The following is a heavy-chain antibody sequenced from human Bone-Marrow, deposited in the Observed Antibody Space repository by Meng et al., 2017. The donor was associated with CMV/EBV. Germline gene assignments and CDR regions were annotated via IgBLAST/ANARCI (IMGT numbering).Heavy chain of an antibody. CDR1: TYSISSGYY. Sequence: SETLSLTCTVSTYSISSGYYWGWIRQPPGKGLEWLGEINHSGSTNYNPSLKSRVTISVDTSKNQFSLKLSSVTAADTAVYYCARVRGFWSGYNLDYWGQGTLVTVSS. V-gene: IGHV4-38-2*02. D-gene: IGHD3-3*01. CDR2: INHSGST. J-gene: IGHJ4*02. CDR3: ARVRGFWSGYNLDY.